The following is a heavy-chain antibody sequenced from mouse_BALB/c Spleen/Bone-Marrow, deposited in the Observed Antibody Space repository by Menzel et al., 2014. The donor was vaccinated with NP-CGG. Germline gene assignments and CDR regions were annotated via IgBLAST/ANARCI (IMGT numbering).Heavy chain of an antibody. Sequence: VQRQQSGAELAKPGASVKMSCKASGYTFTSYWMHWVKQRPGQGLEWIGYINPSTGYTEYNQKFKDKATLTADKSSSTAYMQLSSLTSEDSAVYYCARDGYGNYEGFAYWGQGTLVTVSA. CDR2: INPSTGYT. CDR3: ARDGYGNYEGFAY. J-gene: IGHJ3*01. V-gene: IGHV1-7*01. D-gene: IGHD2-10*02. CDR1: GYTFTSYW.